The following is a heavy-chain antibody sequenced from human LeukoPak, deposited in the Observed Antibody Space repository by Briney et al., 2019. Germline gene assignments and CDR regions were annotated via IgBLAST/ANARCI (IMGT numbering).Heavy chain of an antibody. Sequence: GGSLRLSCAASGFTFSAYAMNWVRQTPGKGLEWVSYISYNSDTTHYADSVKGRFTISRDNAKNSVYLQMNSLRVEDTAVYYCTRSGDGAFDNWGPGTMVTVS. D-gene: IGHD3-10*01. J-gene: IGHJ3*02. CDR1: GFTFSAYA. CDR3: TRSGDGAFDN. CDR2: ISYNSDTT. V-gene: IGHV3-48*04.